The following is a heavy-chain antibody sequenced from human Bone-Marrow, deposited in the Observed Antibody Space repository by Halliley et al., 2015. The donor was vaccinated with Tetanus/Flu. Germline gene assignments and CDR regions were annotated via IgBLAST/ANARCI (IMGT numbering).Heavy chain of an antibody. Sequence: EGSNTYYADSVKGRFTISRDNSKNAVSLEMNSLRVEDTAVYYCVGFFWVNSSPFSVFHYGMEIWGQGAPVTVSS. V-gene: IGHV3-33*01. D-gene: IGHD6-6*01. CDR3: VGFFWVNSSPFSVFHYGMEI. CDR2: EGSNT. J-gene: IGHJ6*02.